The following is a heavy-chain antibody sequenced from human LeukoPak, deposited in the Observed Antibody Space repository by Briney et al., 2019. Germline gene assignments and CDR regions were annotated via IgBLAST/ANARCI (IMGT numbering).Heavy chain of an antibody. V-gene: IGHV3-23*01. J-gene: IGHJ4*02. CDR2: ISDSGGST. CDR3: AKTLWGLTLHSSDY. D-gene: IGHD3-10*01. Sequence: GGSPRLSCAASGFTFTSYTMTWVRQAPGKGLEWVSGISDSGGSTHYADSVKGRFTISRDNSKNTLYLHMNSLRLEDTAVYWYAKTLWGLTLHSSDYWGQGTLVTVSS. CDR1: GFTFTSYT.